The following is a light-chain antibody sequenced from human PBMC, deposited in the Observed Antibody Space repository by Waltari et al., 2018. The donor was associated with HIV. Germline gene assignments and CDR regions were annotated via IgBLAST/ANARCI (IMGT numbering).Light chain of an antibody. J-gene: IGLJ2*01. Sequence: QSVLTQPPSVSGAPGQRVTISCTGSSSNIGAGYDVHWYQQLPGTAPKLLIYGNSNRPSGVPDRFSGSKSGTSASLAITGLQAEDEADYYCQSYDCSLSAYVVFGGGTKLTVL. CDR2: GNS. CDR3: QSYDCSLSAYVV. CDR1: SSNIGAGYD. V-gene: IGLV1-40*01.